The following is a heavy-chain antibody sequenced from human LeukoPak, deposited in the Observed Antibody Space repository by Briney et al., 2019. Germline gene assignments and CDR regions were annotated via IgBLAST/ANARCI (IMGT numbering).Heavy chain of an antibody. Sequence: GESLKISCQGSGYSFTSYWIGWVRQMPGKGLEWMGIIYPGDSDTRYSPSFQGQVTISADKSISTAYLQWSSLKASDTAMYYCARLSIAAAGMKNWFDPWGQGTLVTVSS. CDR1: GYSFTSYW. D-gene: IGHD6-13*01. CDR2: IYPGDSDT. V-gene: IGHV5-51*01. J-gene: IGHJ5*02. CDR3: ARLSIAAAGMKNWFDP.